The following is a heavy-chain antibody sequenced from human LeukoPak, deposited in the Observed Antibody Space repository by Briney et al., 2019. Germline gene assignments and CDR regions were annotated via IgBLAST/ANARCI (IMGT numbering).Heavy chain of an antibody. CDR2: IYNSGST. CDR1: GGSISSHY. V-gene: IGHV4-59*11. J-gene: IGHJ6*03. Sequence: SETLSLTCTVSGGSISSHYWSWLRQPPGKGLEWIGYIYNSGSTNYNPALKSRVTISVDTSKNQFSLKLSSMTAADTAVYYCARGRDYYYYMDVWGKGTTVTVSS. CDR3: ARGRDYYYYMDV.